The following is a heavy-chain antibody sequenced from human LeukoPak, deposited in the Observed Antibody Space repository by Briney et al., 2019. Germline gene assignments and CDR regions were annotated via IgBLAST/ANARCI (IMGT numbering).Heavy chain of an antibody. CDR2: ISSSGSTI. J-gene: IGHJ4*02. D-gene: IGHD6-6*01. Sequence: GGSVRLSCAASGFTFSSYEMNWVRQAPGKGLEWVSYISSSGSTIYYADSVKGRFTISRDNAKNSLYLQMNSLRAEDTAVYYCARDQRYSSSSGGIDYWGQGTLVTVSS. CDR1: GFTFSSYE. CDR3: ARDQRYSSSSGGIDY. V-gene: IGHV3-48*03.